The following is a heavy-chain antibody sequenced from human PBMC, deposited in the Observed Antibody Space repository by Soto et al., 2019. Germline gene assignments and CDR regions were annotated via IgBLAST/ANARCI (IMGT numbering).Heavy chain of an antibody. D-gene: IGHD3-22*01. CDR1: GFTFSSYA. CDR2: ISWHSMSI. J-gene: IGHJ5*02. V-gene: IGHV3-23*01. CDR3: AKDPDYDLNFFDP. Sequence: PGGSLRLSCAASGFTFSSYAMSWVRQAPGKGLEWVSGISWHSMSIAYGDAVKGRFTISRDNSKNTLYLQMSSLRVEDTAVYYCAKDPDYDLNFFDPWGQGTLVTVSS.